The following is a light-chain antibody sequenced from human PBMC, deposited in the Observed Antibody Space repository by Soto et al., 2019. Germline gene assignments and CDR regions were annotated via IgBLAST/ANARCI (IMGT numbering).Light chain of an antibody. Sequence: QSALTKPASLSGSPGQSITISCSGTSRDIGAYNLVSWYQQLPGKAPKLLIYEVRSRPSGISYRFSGSKSGTTASLTISSLLPEDEADYYCQAYDYSLTASVFGGGTKLTVL. CDR1: SRDIGAYNL. CDR2: EVR. CDR3: QAYDYSLTASV. J-gene: IGLJ3*02. V-gene: IGLV2-14*01.